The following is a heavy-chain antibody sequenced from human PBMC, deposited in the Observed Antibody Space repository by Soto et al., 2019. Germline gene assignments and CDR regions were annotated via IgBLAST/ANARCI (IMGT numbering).Heavy chain of an antibody. J-gene: IGHJ4*02. D-gene: IGHD4-17*01. Sequence: QVQLVQSGAEVKKPGASVKVSCKASGSTFPSYDINWVRQDTGQGLEWMGWMNPNSGNTGYAQKFQGRVTMTRNTSISTAYMELSSLGSDDTAVYYWARSTNDYGDRHLGEGTLFTVSS. CDR1: GSTFPSYD. CDR3: ARSTNDYGDRH. V-gene: IGHV1-8*01. CDR2: MNPNSGNT.